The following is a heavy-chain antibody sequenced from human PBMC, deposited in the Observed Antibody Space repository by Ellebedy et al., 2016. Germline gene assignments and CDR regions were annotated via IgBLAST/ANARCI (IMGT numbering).Heavy chain of an antibody. Sequence: GESLKISCKGSGYSFTSYWIGWVRQMPGKGLEWMGIIYPGDSDTRYSPSFQGLVTISADKSISTAYLQWSSLKASDTAMYYCARFVGRSSWYGEYFQHWGQGTLVTVSS. CDR1: GYSFTSYW. V-gene: IGHV5-51*01. J-gene: IGHJ1*01. CDR2: IYPGDSDT. D-gene: IGHD6-13*01. CDR3: ARFVGRSSWYGEYFQH.